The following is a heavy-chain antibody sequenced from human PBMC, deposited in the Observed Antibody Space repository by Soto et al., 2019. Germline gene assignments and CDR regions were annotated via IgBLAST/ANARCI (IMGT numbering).Heavy chain of an antibody. V-gene: IGHV2-26*01. J-gene: IGHJ5*02. CDR2: IFSNDEK. D-gene: IGHD3-3*01. CDR1: GFSLSNARMG. CDR3: ARIRRDYDFRSGYREYNWFDP. Sequence: QVTLKESGPVLVKPTETLTLTCTVSGFSLSNARMGVSWIRQPPGKALEWLAHIFSNDEKSYSTSLKSRLTISKDTSKSQVVLTMTDMDPVDTATYYCARIRRDYDFRSGYREYNWFDPWGQGTLVTVSS.